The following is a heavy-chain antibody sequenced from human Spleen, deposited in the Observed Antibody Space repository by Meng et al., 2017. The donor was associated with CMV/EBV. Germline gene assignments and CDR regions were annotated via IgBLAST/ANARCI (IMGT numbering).Heavy chain of an antibody. D-gene: IGHD6-13*01. Sequence: GGSLRLSCAASGFTVSSNYMNWVCQAPGKGLERVSILYSCGSTYYANSVKVRFTISRDNSKNTQYLQMNDQTGAATAIYYCARGGGSSWVPIDYWGQGALVTVSS. CDR1: GFTVSSNY. V-gene: IGHV3-53*01. J-gene: IGHJ4*02. CDR3: ARGGGSSWVPIDY. CDR2: LYSCGST.